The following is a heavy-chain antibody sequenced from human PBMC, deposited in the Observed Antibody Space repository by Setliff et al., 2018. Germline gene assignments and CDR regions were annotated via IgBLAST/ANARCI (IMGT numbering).Heavy chain of an antibody. J-gene: IGHJ5*02. D-gene: IGHD6-13*01. CDR2: ISWNSGSI. Sequence: PGGSLRLSCAASGFTFDEFAMHWVRQAPGKGLEWVSGISWNSGSIGYVDSVKGRFTISRDNAKNTLYLQMNSLRAEDTAVYYCARGRSSPFDPWGQGTLVTVSS. CDR3: ARGRSSPFDP. V-gene: IGHV3-9*01. CDR1: GFTFDEFA.